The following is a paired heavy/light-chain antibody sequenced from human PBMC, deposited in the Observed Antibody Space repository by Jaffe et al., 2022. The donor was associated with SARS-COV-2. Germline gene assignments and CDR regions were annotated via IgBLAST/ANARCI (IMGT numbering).Heavy chain of an antibody. V-gene: IGHV3-53*02. Sequence: EVHLVETGGGLIQPGGSLRLSCAGSGFTVSRNYMTWVRQAPGEGLEWVSVIYGDTSTFYADSVKGRFTISRDNSKNTLHLQMDSLRAEDTAVYYCAKNIIGAGMVFDVWGHGTLVTVSS. J-gene: IGHJ3*01. CDR1: GFTVSRNY. CDR2: IYGDTST. CDR3: AKNIIGAGMVFDV. D-gene: IGHD6-13*01.
Light chain of an antibody. V-gene: IGKV1-27*01. Sequence: DIQMTQSPSSLSASVGDRVTITCRASQGIRNYLAWYQQKPGKVPNLLVYGASTLQSGVPSRFSGSGSGTDFTLTISSLQPEDVATYYCQKYDSVPYTFGPGTKVDIK. J-gene: IGKJ3*01. CDR1: QGIRNY. CDR3: QKYDSVPYT. CDR2: GAS.